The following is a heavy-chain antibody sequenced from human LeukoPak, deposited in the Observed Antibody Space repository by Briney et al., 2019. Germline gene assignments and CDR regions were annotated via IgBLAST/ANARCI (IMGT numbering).Heavy chain of an antibody. CDR1: GLTFSDAW. CDR2: IKRRTDGGTS. D-gene: IGHD2-15*01. J-gene: IGHJ4*02. Sequence: GGSLRLSCAASGLTFSDAWMHWVRQAPGKGLEWVGLIKRRTDGGTSNYAAPVKGRFAISRDDSEDTLFLQMDSLKSEDTGVYYCTTGYTSASHDGYWGQGTLVTVSS. V-gene: IGHV3-15*07. CDR3: TTGYTSASHDGY.